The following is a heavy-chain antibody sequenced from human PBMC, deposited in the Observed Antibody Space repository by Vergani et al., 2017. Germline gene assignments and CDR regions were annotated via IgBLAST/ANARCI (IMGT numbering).Heavy chain of an antibody. J-gene: IGHJ1*01. D-gene: IGHD3-3*01. Sequence: QVQLQQWGAGLLKPSETLSLTCAVYGGSFSGYYWSWIRQPPGQGLEWIGEINHSGSPNYNPSLKSRVTISVDTSKNQFSLKLSSVTAAATAVYYCARGVAYYDFWSGYSRAEYFQHWGQGTLVTVSS. CDR1: GGSFSGYY. CDR3: ARGVAYYDFWSGYSRAEYFQH. V-gene: IGHV4-34*01. CDR2: INHSGSP.